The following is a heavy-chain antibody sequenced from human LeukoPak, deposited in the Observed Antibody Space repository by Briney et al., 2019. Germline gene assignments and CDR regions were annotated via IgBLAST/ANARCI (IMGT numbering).Heavy chain of an antibody. J-gene: IGHJ3*02. CDR3: AKDEKGYYHDTSGYPDAFDI. Sequence: GASVKVSCKASGGTFSSYAISWVRQAPGQSLEWMGWINAGNGNTKYSQKFQDKVTVTRDTSTSTAYMELSSLRSEDTAVYYCAKDEKGYYHDTSGYPDAFDIWGQGTMVTVSS. CDR2: INAGNGNT. CDR1: GGTFSSYA. D-gene: IGHD3-22*01. V-gene: IGHV1-3*01.